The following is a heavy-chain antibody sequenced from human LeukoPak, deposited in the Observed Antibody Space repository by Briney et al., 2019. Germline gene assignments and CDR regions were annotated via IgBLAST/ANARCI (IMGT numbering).Heavy chain of an antibody. D-gene: IGHD2-15*01. J-gene: IGHJ4*02. Sequence: GGSLRLSRAASGFTFSSYWMTWVRQAPGRGLEWVANIKQDGSDKYYVDSVKGRFTISRDNAKNSLYLQMNSLRAEDTAVYYCARVSAAVNYWGQGTLVTVSS. V-gene: IGHV3-7*01. CDR2: IKQDGSDK. CDR1: GFTFSSYW. CDR3: ARVSAAVNY.